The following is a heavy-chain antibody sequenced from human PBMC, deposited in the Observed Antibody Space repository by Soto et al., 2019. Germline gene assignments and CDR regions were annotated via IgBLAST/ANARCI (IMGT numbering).Heavy chain of an antibody. CDR1: GFTFRSYG. J-gene: IGHJ4*02. V-gene: IGHV3-33*01. D-gene: IGHD3-22*01. CDR2: IWYDGSNK. Sequence: QAQLVEFGGGVVQPGRSLRLSCAASGFTFRSYGMHWVRQAPGKGLEWVAVIWYDGSNKYYADSVKGRFTISRDNSKNTMYLQMDSLRTEDTAMYYCARDAYDSRRLDGSFDYWGQGALVTVSS. CDR3: ARDAYDSRRLDGSFDY.